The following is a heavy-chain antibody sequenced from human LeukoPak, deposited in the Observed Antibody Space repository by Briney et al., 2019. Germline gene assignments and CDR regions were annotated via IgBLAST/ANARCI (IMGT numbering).Heavy chain of an antibody. CDR2: IYYSGST. CDR1: GGSISSGGYY. D-gene: IGHD5-12*01. J-gene: IGHJ4*02. V-gene: IGHV4-31*03. Sequence: PSETLSLTCTVSGGSISSGGYYWSWIRQHPGKGREWIGYIYYSGSTYYNPSLKSRVTISVDTSKNQFSLKLSSVTAADTAVYYCARDRGKSYSGYDYWGQGTLVTVSS. CDR3: ARDRGKSYSGYDY.